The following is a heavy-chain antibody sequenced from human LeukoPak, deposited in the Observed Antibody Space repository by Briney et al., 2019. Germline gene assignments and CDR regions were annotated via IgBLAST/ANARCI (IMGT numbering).Heavy chain of an antibody. CDR1: GYTFTNYG. D-gene: IGHD2-15*01. CDR3: ARERYCSGGSCYSGVLDT. J-gene: IGHJ3*02. V-gene: IGHV1-18*01. Sequence: GASVKVSCKASGYTFTNYGISWVRQAPGQGLEWMGWISAHNGNTDYAQKFQGRVTMTTDTSTSTAYMELRSLRSDDRAVYYCARERYCSGGSCYSGVLDTWGQGTMVTVSS. CDR2: ISAHNGNT.